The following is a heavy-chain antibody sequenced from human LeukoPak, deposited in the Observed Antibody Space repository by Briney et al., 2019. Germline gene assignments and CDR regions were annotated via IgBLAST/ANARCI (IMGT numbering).Heavy chain of an antibody. J-gene: IGHJ5*02. CDR2: IKQDGSEK. CDR3: ARERGGFDP. CDR1: GFTFSNHW. Sequence: PGGSLRLSCAASGFTFSNHWMSWVRQAPGKGLEWVANIKQDGSEKYYVDSVKGRFTVSRDNPKNSLYLQMNSLRAEDTAVYYCARERGGFDPWGQGTLVTVSS. D-gene: IGHD2-15*01. V-gene: IGHV3-7*01.